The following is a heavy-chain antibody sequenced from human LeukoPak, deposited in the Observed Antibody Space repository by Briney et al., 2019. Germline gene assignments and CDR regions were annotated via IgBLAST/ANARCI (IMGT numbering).Heavy chain of an antibody. J-gene: IGHJ4*02. V-gene: IGHV4-4*07. CDR2: IDGSGNT. Sequence: SETLSLTCAVYGGSSSVYYWSWIRQPAGKGLEWIGRIDGSGNTNYNPSLKSRISVSVDTSKNQVSLKLSYVTAADTAVYYCARDGGSGWFDYWGQGTLVTVSS. CDR3: ARDGGSGWFDY. CDR1: GGSSSVYY. D-gene: IGHD6-19*01.